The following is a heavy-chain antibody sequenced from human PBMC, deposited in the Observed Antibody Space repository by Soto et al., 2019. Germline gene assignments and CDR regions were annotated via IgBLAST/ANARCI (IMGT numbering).Heavy chain of an antibody. J-gene: IGHJ4*02. Sequence: QVQLVQSGAEVKKPGASVKVSCKASGYTFSTYAITWVRQAPGQGLEWMGWISAYNGNTNYAQKVQGRVTVTTDSPTSGAYWEMRSLRADDTAVYYGAGDRGYGGSWGQGTLVTVCS. CDR1: GYTFSTYA. V-gene: IGHV1-18*01. CDR3: AGDRGYGGS. CDR2: ISAYNGNT. D-gene: IGHD5-12*01.